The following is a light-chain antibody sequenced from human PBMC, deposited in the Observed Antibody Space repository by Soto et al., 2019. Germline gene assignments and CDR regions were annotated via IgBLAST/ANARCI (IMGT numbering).Light chain of an antibody. Sequence: DIQMTQSPSSVSASVGDRVTITCRASQDISSWVAWYQQKPGKAPKLLISAASSLQSGVPRRFSGSGSGTDFTLIISSLQPEDFATYFCQQGDSFPFTFGGGTKVDIK. V-gene: IGKV1-12*01. CDR2: AAS. CDR1: QDISSW. J-gene: IGKJ4*01. CDR3: QQGDSFPFT.